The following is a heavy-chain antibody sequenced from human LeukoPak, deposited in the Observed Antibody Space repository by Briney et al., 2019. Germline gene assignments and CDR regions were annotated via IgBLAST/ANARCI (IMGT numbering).Heavy chain of an antibody. CDR2: IRGSGDST. Sequence: GGSLRLSCAASGFTFSSYGMSWVRQAPGKGLEWVSAIRGSGDSTYYADSVKGRFTISRDNSKNTLYLQMNSLRAEDTAVYYCAKADYASGSYGAFDYWGQGTLVTVSS. CDR1: GFTFSSYG. V-gene: IGHV3-23*01. J-gene: IGHJ4*02. CDR3: AKADYASGSYGAFDY. D-gene: IGHD3-10*01.